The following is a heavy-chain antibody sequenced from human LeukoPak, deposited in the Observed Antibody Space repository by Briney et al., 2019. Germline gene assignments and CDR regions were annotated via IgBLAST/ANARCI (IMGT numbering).Heavy chain of an antibody. V-gene: IGHV3-30*02. CDR1: GFTFSSYG. D-gene: IGHD1-7*01. CDR3: ARGWDYKNYYYFMDV. Sequence: PGGSLRLSCAASGFTFSSYGMHWVRQAPGKGLEWVAFIRYDGSNKYYADSVKGRFTISRDNSKNTLYLQMNSPRAEDTAVYFCARGWDYKNYYYFMDVWGKGTTVTVSS. J-gene: IGHJ6*03. CDR2: IRYDGSNK.